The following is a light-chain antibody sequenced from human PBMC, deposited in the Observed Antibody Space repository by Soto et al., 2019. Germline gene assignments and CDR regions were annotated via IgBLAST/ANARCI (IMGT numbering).Light chain of an antibody. V-gene: IGLV2-8*01. CDR2: EVT. CDR3: SSFAGGGNPVL. CDR1: SSDVGGYNY. Sequence: QSALTQPPSASGSLGQSVTISCTGTSSDVGGYNYVSWHQQHPGKAPKFMIYEVTKRPPGVPDRFSGSKSGNTASLTVSVLQAEDEADYYCSSFAGGGNPVLLGGGTKLPVL. J-gene: IGLJ2*01.